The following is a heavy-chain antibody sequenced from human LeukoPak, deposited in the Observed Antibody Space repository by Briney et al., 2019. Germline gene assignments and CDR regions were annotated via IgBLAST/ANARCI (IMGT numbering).Heavy chain of an antibody. CDR3: ARTWSNWFDP. Sequence: GGSLRLSCAASGFTFSSYWMNWVRQAPGKGLEWVANIRQDGSEKYYVDSVKGRFTISRDSAKKSLYLQLNSLRAEDTAVYYCARTWSNWFDPWGQGTLVTVSS. D-gene: IGHD2-15*01. J-gene: IGHJ5*02. CDR1: GFTFSSYW. V-gene: IGHV3-7*01. CDR2: IRQDGSEK.